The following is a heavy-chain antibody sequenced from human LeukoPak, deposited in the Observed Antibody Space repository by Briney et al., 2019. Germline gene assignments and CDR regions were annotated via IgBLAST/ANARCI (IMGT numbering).Heavy chain of an antibody. CDR2: INHSGST. Sequence: SETLSLTCAVYGGSFSGYYWSWIRQPPGKGLEWIGEINHSGSTNYNPSLKSRVTISVDTSKNQFSLKLSSVTAADTAVYYCARGGGYSSSSWFGESYYVDVWGKGTTVTVSS. V-gene: IGHV4-34*01. D-gene: IGHD6-6*01. CDR3: ARGGGYSSSSWFGESYYVDV. CDR1: GGSFSGYY. J-gene: IGHJ6*03.